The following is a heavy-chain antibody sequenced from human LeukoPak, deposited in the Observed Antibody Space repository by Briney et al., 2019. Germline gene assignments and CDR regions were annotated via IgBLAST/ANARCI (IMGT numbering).Heavy chain of an antibody. Sequence: ASVKVSCKASGYTFTSYAMHWVRQAPGQRLERMGWINAGNGNTKYSQKFQGRVTITRDTSASTAYMELSSLRSEDTAVYYCARQRVADTYYFDYWGQGTLVTVSS. CDR2: INAGNGNT. CDR3: ARQRVADTYYFDY. J-gene: IGHJ4*02. D-gene: IGHD6-19*01. V-gene: IGHV1-3*01. CDR1: GYTFTSYA.